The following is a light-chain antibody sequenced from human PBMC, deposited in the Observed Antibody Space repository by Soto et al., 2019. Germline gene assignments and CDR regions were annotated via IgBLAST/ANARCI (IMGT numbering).Light chain of an antibody. V-gene: IGKV3-15*01. CDR2: GAS. Sequence: EIVMTQSPATLSVSPGERATLSCRASQSIANRLAWYQQKPGQAPRLLIYGASTRATGVPARFSGSGSGTEFTLTISSLQSEDFAVYYCQKYNNWLALTFGGGTKVDI. J-gene: IGKJ4*01. CDR1: QSIANR. CDR3: QKYNNWLALT.